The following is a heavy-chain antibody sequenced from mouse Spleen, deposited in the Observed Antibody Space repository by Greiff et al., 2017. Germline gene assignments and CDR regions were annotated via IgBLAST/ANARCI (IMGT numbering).Heavy chain of an antibody. J-gene: IGHJ3*01. D-gene: IGHD2-4*01. Sequence: EVKLMESEGGLVQPGSSMKLSCTASGFTFSDYYMAWVRQVPEKGLEWVANINYDGSSTYYLDSLKSRFIISRDNAKNILYLQMSSLKSEDTATYYCARDRGLTDYDGFAYWGQGTLVTVSA. CDR1: GFTFSDYY. CDR3: ARDRGLTDYDGFAY. CDR2: INYDGSST. V-gene: IGHV5-16*01.